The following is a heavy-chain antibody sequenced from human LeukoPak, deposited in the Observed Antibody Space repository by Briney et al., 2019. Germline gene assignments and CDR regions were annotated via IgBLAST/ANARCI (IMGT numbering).Heavy chain of an antibody. Sequence: PSETLSLTCTVSGGSISSSSYYWGWIRQPPGKGLEWIGEIYHSGSTNYNPSLKSRVTISVDKSKNQFSLKLSSVTAADTAVYYCARSGGSCYFSTCWFDPWGQGTLVTVSS. D-gene: IGHD2-15*01. J-gene: IGHJ5*02. CDR2: IYHSGST. CDR3: ARSGGSCYFSTCWFDP. V-gene: IGHV4-39*07. CDR1: GGSISSSSYY.